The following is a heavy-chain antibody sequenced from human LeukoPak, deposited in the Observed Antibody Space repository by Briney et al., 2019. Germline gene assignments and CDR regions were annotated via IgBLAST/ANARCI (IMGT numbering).Heavy chain of an antibody. CDR3: AREWLLNYYMDV. CDR2: FIPIFGTA. V-gene: IGHV1-69*13. D-gene: IGHD3-22*01. CDR1: GGTFSSYA. Sequence: ASVKVSCKASGGTFSSYAISWVRQAPGQGLEWMGGFIPIFGTANYAQKFQGRVTITADESTSTAYMELRSLRSDDTAVYYCAREWLLNYYMDVWGKGTTVTVSS. J-gene: IGHJ6*03.